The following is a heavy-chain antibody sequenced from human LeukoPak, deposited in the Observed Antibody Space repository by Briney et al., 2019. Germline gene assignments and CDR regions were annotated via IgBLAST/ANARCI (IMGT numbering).Heavy chain of an antibody. J-gene: IGHJ4*02. CDR1: GFTFSSYA. CDR3: VRTRGYSGYDYFDY. V-gene: IGHV3-64D*06. Sequence: HPGGSLRLSCSASGFTFSSYAMLWVRQAPGKGLEYVSAISSNGGSTYYADSVKGRFTISRDNSKNTLYLQMSSLRAEDTAVYYCVRTRGYSGYDYFDYWGQGTLVTVSS. D-gene: IGHD5-12*01. CDR2: ISSNGGST.